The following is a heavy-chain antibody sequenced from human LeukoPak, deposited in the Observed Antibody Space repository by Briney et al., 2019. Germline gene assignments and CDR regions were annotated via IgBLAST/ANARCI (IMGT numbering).Heavy chain of an antibody. CDR2: FKTNSGQV. CDR1: GFTFSNVW. D-gene: IGHD4-11*01. CDR3: ARSVPDYTRFDY. J-gene: IGHJ4*02. V-gene: IGHV3-23*01. Sequence: GGSLRLSCAASGFTFSNVWMNWVRQAPGEGLEWVSTFKTNSGQVYYAESVRGRFTISRDNSKNTVYLQMSSLRAEDTALYYCARSVPDYTRFDYWGQGALVTVSP.